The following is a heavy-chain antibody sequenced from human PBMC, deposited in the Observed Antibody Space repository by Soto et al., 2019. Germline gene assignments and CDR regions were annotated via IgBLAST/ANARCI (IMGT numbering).Heavy chain of an antibody. D-gene: IGHD3-22*01. CDR2: IVVGSGNT. J-gene: IGHJ1*01. CDR1: GFTFTSSA. V-gene: IGHV1-58*01. Sequence: SVKVSCKASGFTFTSSAVQWVRQARGQRLEWIGWIVVGSGNTNYAQKFQERVTITRDMSTSTAYMELSSLRSEDTAVYYCAADYYYYDSSGMGNKYFQHWGQGTLVTVSS. CDR3: AADYYYYDSSGMGNKYFQH.